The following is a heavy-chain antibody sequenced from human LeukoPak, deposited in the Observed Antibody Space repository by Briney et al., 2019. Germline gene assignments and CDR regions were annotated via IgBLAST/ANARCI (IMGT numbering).Heavy chain of an antibody. CDR3: ARDADTMVRGVTWLYY. Sequence: GGSLRLSCVASGFMFSSYWMNWVRQAPGKGLVWVSRINSDGSSASYADSVKGRFTISRDNAKNTLFLQMNSLRAEDTAVYYCARDADTMVRGVTWLYYWGQGTLVTVSS. CDR2: INSDGSSA. D-gene: IGHD3-10*01. CDR1: GFMFSSYW. J-gene: IGHJ4*02. V-gene: IGHV3-74*01.